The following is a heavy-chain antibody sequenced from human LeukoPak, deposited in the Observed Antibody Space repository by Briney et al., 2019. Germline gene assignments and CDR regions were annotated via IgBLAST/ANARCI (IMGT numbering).Heavy chain of an antibody. CDR3: ARRSGIAVAGAFDY. V-gene: IGHV3-23*01. CDR2: ISGSGGST. D-gene: IGHD6-19*01. J-gene: IGHJ4*02. CDR1: GFPFSSCA. Sequence: GSLRLSCAASGFPFSSCAMSWVRQAPGKGLEWVSAISGSGGSTYYADSVKGRFTISRDNSKNTLYLQMNSLRAEDTAVYYCARRSGIAVAGAFDYWGQGTLVTVSS.